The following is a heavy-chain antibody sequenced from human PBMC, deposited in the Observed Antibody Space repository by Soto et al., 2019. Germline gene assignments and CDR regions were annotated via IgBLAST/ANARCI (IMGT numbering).Heavy chain of an antibody. CDR1: GYTCTSYG. D-gene: IGHD1-26*01. CDR3: ARVVGALGHWFDP. CDR2: ISAYDGNT. Sequence: QVQLVQSGAEVKKPGASVKVSCEASGYTCTSYGIGGVRQAPGQGLEWMGRISAYDGNTNYAQKLQGRVTMTTDTSTSTAYMELRSLRSVDTAVYYCARVVGALGHWFDPWGQGTLVTVSS. J-gene: IGHJ5*02. V-gene: IGHV1-18*01.